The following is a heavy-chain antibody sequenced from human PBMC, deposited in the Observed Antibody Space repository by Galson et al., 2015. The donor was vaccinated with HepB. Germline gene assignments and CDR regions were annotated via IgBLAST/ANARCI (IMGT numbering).Heavy chain of an antibody. V-gene: IGHV5-10-1*01. Sequence: SGAEVKKPGESLRISCKGSGYSFTSYWISWVRQMPGKGLGWMGRIDPSDSYTNYSPSFQGHVTISADKSISTAYLQWSSLKASDTAMYYCARLWVSRSGWHTRGDYWGQGTLVTVSS. CDR1: GYSFTSYW. J-gene: IGHJ4*02. CDR3: ARLWVSRSGWHTRGDY. D-gene: IGHD6-19*01. CDR2: IDPSDSYT.